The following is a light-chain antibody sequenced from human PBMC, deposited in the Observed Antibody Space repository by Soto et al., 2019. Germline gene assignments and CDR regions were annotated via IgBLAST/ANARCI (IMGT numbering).Light chain of an antibody. Sequence: SYELTQPPSVSVAPGKTARITCGGNNIGSKSVYWYQQKPGQAPGLVIYYDTNRPSGIPERFSGSNSGNTATLTISRVEAGDEADYYCQVWDSSSDHAIFGGGTKLTVL. CDR1: NIGSKS. V-gene: IGLV3-21*04. J-gene: IGLJ2*01. CDR3: QVWDSSSDHAI. CDR2: YDT.